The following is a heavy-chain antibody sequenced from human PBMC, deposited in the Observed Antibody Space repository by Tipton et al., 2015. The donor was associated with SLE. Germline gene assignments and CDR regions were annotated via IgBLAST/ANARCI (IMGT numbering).Heavy chain of an antibody. V-gene: IGHV1-69*05. J-gene: IGHJ3*02. D-gene: IGHD6-19*01. Sequence: QSGAEVKKPGSSVKVSCKASGGTFSSYAISWVRQAPGQGLGWMGGIIPTFGTANYAQKFQGRVTITTDESTSTAYMELSSLRSEDTAVYYCARGGYSSGWRAFDIWGQGTMVTVSS. CDR2: IIPTFGTA. CDR3: ARGGYSSGWRAFDI. CDR1: GGTFSSYA.